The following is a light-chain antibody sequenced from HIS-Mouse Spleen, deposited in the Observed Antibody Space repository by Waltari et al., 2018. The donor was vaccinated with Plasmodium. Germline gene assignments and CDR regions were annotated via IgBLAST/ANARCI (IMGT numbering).Light chain of an antibody. J-gene: IGKJ5*01. Sequence: EIVLTQSPGTLCLSPGEKATLSCRASQCVSSSYLAWYQQKPGQAPRLLILGASSRATGIPDRFSGSGSGTDFTLTISRLEPEDFAVYYCQQYGSSPITFGQGTRLEIK. CDR1: QCVSSSY. CDR3: QQYGSSPIT. V-gene: IGKV3-20*01. CDR2: GAS.